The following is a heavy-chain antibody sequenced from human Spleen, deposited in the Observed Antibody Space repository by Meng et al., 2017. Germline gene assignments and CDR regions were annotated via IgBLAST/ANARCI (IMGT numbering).Heavy chain of an antibody. J-gene: IGHJ4*02. CDR2: INPSGDT. D-gene: IGHD3-10*02. V-gene: IGHV4-61*09. CDR3: ARRATHVWGVDH. Sequence: SETLSLTCTVSGGFISSGTYYWSWIRQPAGKGLEWIGQINPSGDTNYSPSLKSRVTISVDTSKNQFSLKLSSVTAADTAVYYCARRATHVWGVDHWGQGTLVTVSS. CDR1: GGFISSGTYY.